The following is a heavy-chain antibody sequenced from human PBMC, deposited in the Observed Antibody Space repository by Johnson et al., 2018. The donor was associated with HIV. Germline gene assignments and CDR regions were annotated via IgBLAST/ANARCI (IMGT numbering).Heavy chain of an antibody. V-gene: IGHV3-30*04. J-gene: IGHJ3*02. Sequence: QVQLVESGGGVVQPGRSLRLSCAASGFTFSSYAMHWVRQATGKGLEWVAVISYDGSNKYYADSVKGRFTISRDNSKNTLYLQMNSLRAEDTAVYYCARAHDAFDIWGQGTMVTVSS. CDR2: ISYDGSNK. CDR1: GFTFSSYA. CDR3: ARAHDAFDI.